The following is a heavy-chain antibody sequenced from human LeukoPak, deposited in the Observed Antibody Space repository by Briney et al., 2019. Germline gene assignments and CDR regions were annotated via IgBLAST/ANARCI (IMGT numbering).Heavy chain of an antibody. Sequence: GGSLRLSCAASGFTFSSYSMIWVRQAPGKGLEWISYISSGSKTIYYADSVKGRFTISRDNAKKTLYLQINSLRAEDTAVYYCARDAYYYDSSGYYLPAGADYWGQGTLVTVSS. CDR3: ARDAYYYDSSGYYLPAGADY. CDR1: GFTFSSYS. CDR2: ISSGSKTI. D-gene: IGHD3-22*01. V-gene: IGHV3-48*01. J-gene: IGHJ4*02.